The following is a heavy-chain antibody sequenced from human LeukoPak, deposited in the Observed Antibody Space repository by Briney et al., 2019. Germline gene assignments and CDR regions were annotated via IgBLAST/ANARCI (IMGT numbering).Heavy chain of an antibody. CDR3: ARESAAAALQVDYYYYYMDV. Sequence: ASVKVSCKASGYTFTSYGISWVRQAPGQGLEWMGWISGYNGNTNYAQKVQGGVAMTKDTSTSTAYMELRSLRSDDTAVYYCARESAAAALQVDYYYYYMDVWGKGTTVTVSS. D-gene: IGHD6-13*01. V-gene: IGHV1-18*01. CDR2: ISGYNGNT. CDR1: GYTFTSYG. J-gene: IGHJ6*03.